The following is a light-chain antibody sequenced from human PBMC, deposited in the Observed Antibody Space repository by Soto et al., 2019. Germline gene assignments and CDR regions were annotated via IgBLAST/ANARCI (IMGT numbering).Light chain of an antibody. V-gene: IGLV1-40*01. CDR2: GST. CDR3: QAYDNSLSAYV. J-gene: IGLJ1*01. CDR1: SSDIGAGSE. Sequence: QTVVTQPPSLSGAPGQRVTIACTGSSSDIGAGSEVHWYQQLPGTAPKLLIFGSTNRPSGVPDRFSGSKSATSASLAITGLQAEDEADYYGQAYDNSLSAYVFGTGTKLTVL.